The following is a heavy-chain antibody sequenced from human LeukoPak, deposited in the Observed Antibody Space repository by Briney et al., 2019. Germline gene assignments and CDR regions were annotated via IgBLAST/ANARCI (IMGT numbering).Heavy chain of an antibody. CDR2: ISGSTGNT. CDR1: GYLSTRYG. D-gene: IGHD3-10*01. J-gene: IGHJ4*02. CDR3: ARAGRGTYYYFDV. Sequence: ASVXXSCQASGYLSTRYGFIWVRQAPGHGLQWMGWISGSTGNTNYAQIVQGRVSMTTDTSTNTAYMELRSLTVDDTAVYYCARAGRGTYYYFDVWGQGTLVTVSS. V-gene: IGHV1-18*01.